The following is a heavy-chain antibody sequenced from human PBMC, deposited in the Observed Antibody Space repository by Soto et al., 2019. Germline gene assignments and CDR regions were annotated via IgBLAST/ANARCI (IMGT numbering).Heavy chain of an antibody. Sequence: EVQLVESGGGLVQPGGSLRLSCAASGFTFSSYSMNWVRQAPGKGLEWVSYISSSSSTIYYADSVKGRFTISRDNAKNSLYLQMNSLRAEDTAVYYCARGRVAGTSYFDYWGQGTLVTVSS. J-gene: IGHJ4*02. CDR1: GFTFSSYS. CDR3: ARGRVAGTSYFDY. CDR2: ISSSSSTI. V-gene: IGHV3-48*01. D-gene: IGHD6-19*01.